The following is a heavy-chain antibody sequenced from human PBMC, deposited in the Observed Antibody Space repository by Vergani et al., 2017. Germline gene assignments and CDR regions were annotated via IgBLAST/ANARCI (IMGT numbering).Heavy chain of an antibody. J-gene: IGHJ6*03. CDR3: SRVNTETNGHLYYSYYMDV. D-gene: IGHD4-11*01. V-gene: IGHV4-34*01. CDR2: IDHTGRP. Sequence: QVQLQQWGGGLLKPSETLSLTCVVNGGSFTSYHWTWIRQSPGEGLEWVGDIDHTGRPDYNPSLKSRLTMSVDKSRNQFSLTLNSGTATDPAIYFCSRVNTETNGHLYYSYYMDVWGQGTAVTVS. CDR1: GGSFTSYH.